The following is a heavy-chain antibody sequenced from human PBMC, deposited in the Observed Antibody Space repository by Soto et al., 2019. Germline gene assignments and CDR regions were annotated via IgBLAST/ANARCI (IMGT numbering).Heavy chain of an antibody. CDR1: GFTFDDYA. Sequence: GGSLRLSCAATGFTFDDYAMHWVRQAPGKGLEWVSGISWNSGSIGYADSVKGRFTISRDNAKNSLYLQMNSLRAEDTALYYCAKDSVSMVRGPIDYWGQGTLVTVSS. CDR3: AKDSVSMVRGPIDY. D-gene: IGHD3-10*01. J-gene: IGHJ4*02. CDR2: ISWNSGSI. V-gene: IGHV3-9*01.